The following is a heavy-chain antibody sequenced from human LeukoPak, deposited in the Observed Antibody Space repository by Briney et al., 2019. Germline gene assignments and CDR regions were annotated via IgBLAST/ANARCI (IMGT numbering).Heavy chain of an antibody. V-gene: IGHV3-9*01. J-gene: IGHJ4*02. CDR2: ISWNSGSI. CDR3: AKVAVAGCFDY. Sequence: GRSLRLSCAAPGFTFDDYALHWVRQAPGKGLEWVSGISWNSGSIGYADSVKGRFTISRDNAKNSLYLQMNSLRAEDTALYYCAKVAVAGCFDYWGQGTLVTVSS. CDR1: GFTFDDYA. D-gene: IGHD6-19*01.